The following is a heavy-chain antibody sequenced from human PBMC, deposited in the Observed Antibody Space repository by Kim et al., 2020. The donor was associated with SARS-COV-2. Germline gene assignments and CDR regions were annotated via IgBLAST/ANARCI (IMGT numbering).Heavy chain of an antibody. Sequence: GGSLRLSCAASGFTFSSYSMNWVRQAPGKGLEWVSYISSSSSTIYYADSVKGRFTISRDNAKNSLYLQMNSLRAEDTAVYYCARDSGHFDWLSVPFNYWGQETLVTVSS. CDR1: GFTFSSYS. V-gene: IGHV3-48*04. J-gene: IGHJ4*02. D-gene: IGHD3-9*01. CDR2: ISSSSSTI. CDR3: ARDSGHFDWLSVPFNY.